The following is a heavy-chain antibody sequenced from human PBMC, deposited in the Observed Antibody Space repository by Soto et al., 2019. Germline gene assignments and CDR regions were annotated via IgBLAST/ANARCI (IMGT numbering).Heavy chain of an antibody. CDR3: ARRSLRGSAFDI. D-gene: IGHD4-17*01. V-gene: IGHV4-34*01. CDR2: INHSGST. Sequence: SETLSLTCAVYGGSFSGYCWSWIRQPPGKGLEWIGEINHSGSTNYNPSRKSRVTISVDTSKNQFSLKLSSVTAADTAVYYCARRSLRGSAFDIWGQGTMVTVSS. CDR1: GGSFSGYC. J-gene: IGHJ3*02.